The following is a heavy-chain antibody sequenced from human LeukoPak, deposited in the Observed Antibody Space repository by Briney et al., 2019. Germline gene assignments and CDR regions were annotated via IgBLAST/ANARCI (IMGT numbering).Heavy chain of an antibody. Sequence: GGSLRLSCAASAFTFNTYAMSWVRQAPGKGLEWVSAISGSGGSTYYADSVKGRFTISRDNSKNTLYLQMNSLRAEDTAVYYCAKDAWLVGFYWGQGTLVTVSS. CDR2: ISGSGGST. CDR3: AKDAWLVGFY. D-gene: IGHD6-19*01. V-gene: IGHV3-23*01. CDR1: AFTFNTYA. J-gene: IGHJ4*02.